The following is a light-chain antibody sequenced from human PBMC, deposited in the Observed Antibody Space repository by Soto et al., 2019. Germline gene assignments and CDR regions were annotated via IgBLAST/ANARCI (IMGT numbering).Light chain of an antibody. J-gene: IGKJ3*01. CDR3: QQRRGT. CDR2: DAS. CDR1: QSVSSY. Sequence: EIVLTQSPATLSLSPGERATLSCRASQSVSSYLAWYQQKPGQAPRLLIYDASNRATSIPAKFRGSGSGTDFTLTISSLEPEDLSIYNCQQRRGTFVPGSKVDIK. V-gene: IGKV3-11*01.